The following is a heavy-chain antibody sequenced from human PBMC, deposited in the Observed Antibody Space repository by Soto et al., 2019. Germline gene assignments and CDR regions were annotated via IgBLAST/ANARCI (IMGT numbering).Heavy chain of an antibody. Sequence: QVQLVQSGAEVKRPGSSVKVSCKASGGTFSSHAISGVRQAPGQGLEWMGGIVPISGTADYAQEFQGRLSIIADDFTNTAYMELSNLKSEDTAVYYCARELVGGSSAYYYGMDVWGQGTTVTVSS. CDR2: IVPISGTA. V-gene: IGHV1-69*01. J-gene: IGHJ6*02. D-gene: IGHD1-26*01. CDR1: GGTFSSHA. CDR3: ARELVGGSSAYYYGMDV.